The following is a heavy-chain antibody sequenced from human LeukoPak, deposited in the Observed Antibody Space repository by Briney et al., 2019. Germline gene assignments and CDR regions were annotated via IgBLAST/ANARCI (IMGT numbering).Heavy chain of an antibody. CDR1: GFTFSSYA. CDR3: ARDPITIFGVVTGYFDY. V-gene: IGHV3-30*01. Sequence: GRSLRLSCAASGFTFSSYAMHWVRQAPGKGLEWVAVISYDGSNKYYADSVKGRFTIPRDNSKNTLYLQMNSLRAEDTAVYYCARDPITIFGVVTGYFDYWGQGTLVTVSS. D-gene: IGHD3-3*01. J-gene: IGHJ4*02. CDR2: ISYDGSNK.